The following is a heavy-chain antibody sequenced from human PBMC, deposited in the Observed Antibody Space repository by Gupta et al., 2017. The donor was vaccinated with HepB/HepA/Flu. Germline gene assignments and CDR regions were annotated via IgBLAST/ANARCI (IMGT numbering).Heavy chain of an antibody. V-gene: IGHV3-23*01. Sequence: EVQLLESGGVLVQPGGSLRLSCAASGFTFSSYAMSWVRQAPGKGLEWVSAITGSGGRTYFADSVKGRFTVSRDNSKNTLYLQMNSLRAEDTAVYYCAKCGLRFFDWYPAYWGQGTLVTVSS. J-gene: IGHJ4*02. CDR3: AKCGLRFFDWYPAY. D-gene: IGHD3-9*01. CDR2: ITGSGGRT. CDR1: GFTFSSYA.